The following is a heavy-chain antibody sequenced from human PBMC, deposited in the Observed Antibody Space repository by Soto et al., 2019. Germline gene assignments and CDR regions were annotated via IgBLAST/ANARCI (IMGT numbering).Heavy chain of an antibody. CDR1: GYTFTSYD. J-gene: IGHJ3*02. Sequence: QVQLVQSGAEVKKPGASVKVSCKASGYTFTSYDINWVRQATGQGLEWMGWMNPNSGNTGYARKFQGRVTMTRNTTISTAYMEPSSLRSEDTAVYYCARVHYYDSSGKEAFDIWGQGTMVTVSS. D-gene: IGHD3-22*01. CDR3: ARVHYYDSSGKEAFDI. CDR2: MNPNSGNT. V-gene: IGHV1-8*01.